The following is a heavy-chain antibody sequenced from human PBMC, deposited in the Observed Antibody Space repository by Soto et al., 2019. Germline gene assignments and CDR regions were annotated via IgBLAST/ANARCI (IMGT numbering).Heavy chain of an antibody. CDR3: ALLWFGEFSRERVFDI. CDR2: VHYSGST. J-gene: IGHJ3*02. D-gene: IGHD3-10*01. V-gene: IGHV4-59*01. CDR1: XGXXXXXX. Sequence: SETXXLTXXXSXGXXXXXXXXXXXQPXGXGXEWXXHVHYSGSTTYHPSLKSRVTISKETSKNSFSLKLSSVTAADTAVYYCALLWFGEFSRERVFDIWGRGTMVTVSS.